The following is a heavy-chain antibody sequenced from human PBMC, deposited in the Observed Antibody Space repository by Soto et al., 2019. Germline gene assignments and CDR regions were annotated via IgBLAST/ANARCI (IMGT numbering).Heavy chain of an antibody. CDR2: ISSSSSTI. CDR1: GFTFSSYS. J-gene: IGHJ6*03. D-gene: IGHD6-25*01. CDR3: ARDPSGYSNYGYMDV. V-gene: IGHV3-48*01. Sequence: EVQLVESGGGLVQPWGSLRLSCAASGFTFSSYSMNWVRQAPGKGLEWVAYISSSSSTIYYADSVKGRFTISRDNAKNSLYLQMNSLRAEDTAVYYCARDPSGYSNYGYMDVWGKGTTVTVSS.